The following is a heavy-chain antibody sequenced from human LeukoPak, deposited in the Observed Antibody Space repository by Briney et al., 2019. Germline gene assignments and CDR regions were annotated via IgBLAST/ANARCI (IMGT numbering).Heavy chain of an antibody. CDR1: GFTFSRYS. V-gene: IGHV3-21*01. J-gene: IGHJ4*02. CDR2: ISSSSSFI. CDR3: VRDWGYTGNFEF. D-gene: IGHD5-12*01. Sequence: PGGSLRLSCAASGFTFSRYSINWVREAPGKGLESVSSISSSSSFISYADSVKGRFTISRDNAQNSVFLQMNSLRAEDTAVYYCVRDWGYTGNFEFWGQGTLVTVSS.